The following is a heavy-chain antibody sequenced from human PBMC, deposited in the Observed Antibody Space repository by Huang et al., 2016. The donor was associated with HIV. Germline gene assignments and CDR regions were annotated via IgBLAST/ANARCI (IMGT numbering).Heavy chain of an antibody. Sequence: QVQLVQSGGGVVQPGTSLRLSCAASGFTFRSYAMHWVRQAPVKGLEWVALLSFDGSNDYYTDYVKGRFTIYRDNSNNTLYLQMNSLTPADSAVYYCARDWVFNVGWFDPWGQGALVTVSS. J-gene: IGHJ5*02. D-gene: IGHD2-15*01. CDR3: ARDWVFNVGWFDP. CDR1: GFTFRSYA. CDR2: LSFDGSND. V-gene: IGHV3-30-3*01.